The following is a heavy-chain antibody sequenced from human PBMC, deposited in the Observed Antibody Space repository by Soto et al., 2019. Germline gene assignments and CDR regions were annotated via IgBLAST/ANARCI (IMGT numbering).Heavy chain of an antibody. CDR3: GRYEATAFDY. CDR1: GGSFSGYY. D-gene: IGHD3-16*01. CDR2: INHSGST. J-gene: IGHJ4*02. Sequence: SETLSLTCAVYGGSFSGYYWTWIRQPPGTGLEWIGEINHSGSTNYNPSLKSRVTISVGTSKNQFSLKLTSVTAADTAVYYCGRYEATAFDYWGQGILVTVSS. V-gene: IGHV4-34*01.